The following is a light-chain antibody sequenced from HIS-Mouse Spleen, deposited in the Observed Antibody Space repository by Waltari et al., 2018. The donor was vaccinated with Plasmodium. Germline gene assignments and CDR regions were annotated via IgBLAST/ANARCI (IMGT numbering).Light chain of an antibody. CDR2: RDS. V-gene: IGLV3-9*01. CDR3: QVWDSSTVV. CDR1: NIGSKT. Sequence: SYALTQPLSVSVALGPTARITCGGNNIGSKTVHWYQQKPGQAPVLVIYRDSNRPSGIPERFSGSNSGNTATLTISRAQAGDEADYYCQVWDSSTVVFGGGTKLTVL. J-gene: IGLJ2*01.